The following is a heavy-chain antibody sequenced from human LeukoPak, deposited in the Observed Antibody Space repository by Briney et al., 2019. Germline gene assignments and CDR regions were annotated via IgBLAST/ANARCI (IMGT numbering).Heavy chain of an antibody. CDR2: INPNSGGT. V-gene: IGHV1-2*04. CDR3: AREAGYSSGPFDY. CDR1: GYTFTGYY. Sequence: ASVKVSCKASGYTFTGYYMHWVRQAPGQGLEWMGWINPNSGGTNYAQKFQGWVTMTRDTSISTAYMELSRLRSDDTAVYYCAREAGYSSGPFDYWGQGTLVTVSS. J-gene: IGHJ4*02. D-gene: IGHD6-19*01.